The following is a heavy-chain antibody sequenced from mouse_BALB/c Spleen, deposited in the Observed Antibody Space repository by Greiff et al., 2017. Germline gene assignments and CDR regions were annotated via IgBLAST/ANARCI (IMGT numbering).Heavy chain of an antibody. CDR2: ISYSGST. D-gene: IGHD2-4*01. J-gene: IGHJ1*01. CDR1: GYSITSDYA. CDR3: ARYDYDFVV. V-gene: IGHV3-2*02. Sequence: EVKLMESGPGLVKPSQSLSLTCTVTGYSITSDYAWNWIRQFPGNKLEWMGYISYSGSTSYNPSLKSRISITRDTSKNQFFLQLNSVTTEDTATYYCARYDYDFVVWGAGTTVTVSS.